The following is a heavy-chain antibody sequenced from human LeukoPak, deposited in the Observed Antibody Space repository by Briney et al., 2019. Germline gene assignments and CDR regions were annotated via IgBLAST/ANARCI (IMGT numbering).Heavy chain of an antibody. CDR3: AQSLGSSNWIGNWFDP. V-gene: IGHV4-39*01. J-gene: IGHJ5*02. CDR2: IYYTGTT. Sequence: SETLSLTCTVSGGSISSSSHSWGWIRQPPGKGLEWTGSIYYTGTTYYNPSLKSRVTISVDTSKNQFSLKLNSVTAADTAVYYCAQSLGSSNWIGNWFDPWGQGTLVTVSS. CDR1: GGSISSSSHS. D-gene: IGHD6-13*01.